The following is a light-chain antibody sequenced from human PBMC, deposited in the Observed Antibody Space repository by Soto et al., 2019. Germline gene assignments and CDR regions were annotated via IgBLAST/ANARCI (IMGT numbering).Light chain of an antibody. CDR1: SSDVGAYDF. J-gene: IGLJ1*01. V-gene: IGLV2-14*03. Sequence: QSVLTQPASVSGSPGQSIAMSCTGNSSDVGAYDFVSWYQQNPGKAPKLLIYDVNNQPSRNFSRFFGSKFGNTASLTISGLQAEDEAEYYCSSYTTGSAEVFGTGTKVTV. CDR2: DVN. CDR3: SSYTTGSAEV.